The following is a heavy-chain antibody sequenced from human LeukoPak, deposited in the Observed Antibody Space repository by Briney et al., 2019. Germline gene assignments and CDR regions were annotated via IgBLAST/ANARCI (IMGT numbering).Heavy chain of an antibody. D-gene: IGHD3-3*01. Sequence: GASVKVSCKASGYTFTSYGISWVRQAPGQGLEWMGWISAYNGNTNYAQKLQGRVTMTTDTSTSTAYIELRSLRSDDTAVYYCARVQITIFGVVIGWFDPWGQGTLVTVSS. CDR3: ARVQITIFGVVIGWFDP. V-gene: IGHV1-18*01. J-gene: IGHJ5*02. CDR1: GYTFTSYG. CDR2: ISAYNGNT.